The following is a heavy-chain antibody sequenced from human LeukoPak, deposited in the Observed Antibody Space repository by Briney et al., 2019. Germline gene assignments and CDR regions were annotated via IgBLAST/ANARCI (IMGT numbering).Heavy chain of an antibody. CDR2: IYYSGST. V-gene: IGHV4-59*08. Sequence: SETLSLTCTVSGVSISSHSWSWIRQPPGKGLEWIGFIYYSGSTNYNPSLKTRVTISVDTSKNHFSLNLSSVTAADTPVYYCARHPDTSGYPYYFDSWGQGTLVTVSS. D-gene: IGHD3-22*01. CDR3: ARHPDTSGYPYYFDS. CDR1: GVSISSHS. J-gene: IGHJ4*02.